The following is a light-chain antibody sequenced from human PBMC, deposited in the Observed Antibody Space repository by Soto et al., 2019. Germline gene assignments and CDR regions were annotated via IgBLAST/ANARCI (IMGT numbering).Light chain of an antibody. V-gene: IGLV2-14*01. CDR3: SSYTSSSTLGI. CDR2: EVS. J-gene: IGLJ1*01. Sequence: QSVLTQPASVSGSPGQSITISCNGTSSDVGGYNYVSWYQQHPGKAPKLMIYEVSNRPSGVSNRFSGSKSGNTASLTISGLQAEDEADYYSSSYTSSSTLGIFGTGTKLTVL. CDR1: SSDVGGYNY.